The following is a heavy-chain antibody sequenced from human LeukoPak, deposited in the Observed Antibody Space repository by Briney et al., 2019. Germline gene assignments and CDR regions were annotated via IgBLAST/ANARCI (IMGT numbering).Heavy chain of an antibody. J-gene: IGHJ1*01. Sequence: SETLSLTCTVSGDSISTYYWSWIRQPAGKGLEWIGRIYTSGNTNYNPSLKSRVTISVDTSKNQFSLKLSSVTAADTAVYYCARDTFSFQHSSPEYFQHWGQGTLVTVSS. CDR2: IYTSGNT. CDR3: ARDTFSFQHSSPEYFQH. CDR1: GDSISTYY. D-gene: IGHD6-13*01. V-gene: IGHV4-4*07.